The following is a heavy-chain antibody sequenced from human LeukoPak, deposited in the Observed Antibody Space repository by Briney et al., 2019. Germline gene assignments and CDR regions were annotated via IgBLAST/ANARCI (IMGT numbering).Heavy chain of an antibody. CDR3: ARDEMITFGGVIVESPIDY. D-gene: IGHD3-16*02. V-gene: IGHV3-7*01. Sequence: PGASLRLSCAASGFTFSSYAMSWVRQAPGKGLEWVANIKQDGSEKYYVDSVKGRFTISRDNAKNSLYLQMNSLRAEDTAVYYCARDEMITFGGVIVESPIDYWGQGTLVTVSS. CDR2: IKQDGSEK. J-gene: IGHJ4*02. CDR1: GFTFSSYA.